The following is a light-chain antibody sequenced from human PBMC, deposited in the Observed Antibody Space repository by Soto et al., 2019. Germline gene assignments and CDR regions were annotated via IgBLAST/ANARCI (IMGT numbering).Light chain of an antibody. Sequence: DILMTQSPATLSLSPGGRATLSCRASQSVSSYLAWYQQKPGQAPRLLIYDASNRATGIPARFSGSGSGTDFTLTISSLEPEDFAVYYCQQRSNWPRTFGQGTKVDIK. CDR2: DAS. CDR1: QSVSSY. V-gene: IGKV3-11*01. CDR3: QQRSNWPRT. J-gene: IGKJ1*01.